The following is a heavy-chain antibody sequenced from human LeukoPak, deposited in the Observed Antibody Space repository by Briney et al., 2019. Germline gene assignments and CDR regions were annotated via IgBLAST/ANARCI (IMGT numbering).Heavy chain of an antibody. V-gene: IGHV4-59*01. Sequence: PSETQSLTCTVSGGSISSYYWSWIRQPPGKGLEWIGYIYYSGSTNYNPSLKSRVTISVDTSKNQFSLKLSSVTAADTAVYYCARGVAACLLDYWGQGTLVTVSS. D-gene: IGHD6-6*01. CDR2: IYYSGST. J-gene: IGHJ4*02. CDR1: GGSISSYY. CDR3: ARGVAACLLDY.